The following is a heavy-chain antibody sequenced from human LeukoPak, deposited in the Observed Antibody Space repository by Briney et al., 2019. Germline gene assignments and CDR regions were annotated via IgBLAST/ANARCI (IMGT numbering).Heavy chain of an antibody. J-gene: IGHJ4*02. Sequence: GGSLRLSCAASGFTFSRHWMHWVRQAPGKGLVWISRINSDGSGTNYADFVKGRFTISRDNAKNTVYLQINSLRGEDTAVYYCARICSSTDCLIPDWGQGTLVTVSS. CDR1: GFTFSRHW. D-gene: IGHD2-2*01. CDR2: INSDGSGT. CDR3: ARICSSTDCLIPD. V-gene: IGHV3-74*01.